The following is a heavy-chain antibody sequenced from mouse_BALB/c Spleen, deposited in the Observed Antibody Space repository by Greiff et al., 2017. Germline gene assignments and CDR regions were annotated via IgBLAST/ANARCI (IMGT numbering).Heavy chain of an antibody. Sequence: EVQRVESGGGLVQPGGSLRLSCATSGFTFTDYYMSWVRQPPGKALEWLGFIRNKANGYTTEYSASVKGRFTISRDNSQSILYLQMNTLRAEDSATYYCARDRDYYGSSYGYFDYWGQGTTLTVSS. D-gene: IGHD1-1*01. V-gene: IGHV7-3*02. CDR3: ARDRDYYGSSYGYFDY. CDR1: GFTFTDYY. CDR2: IRNKANGYTT. J-gene: IGHJ2*01.